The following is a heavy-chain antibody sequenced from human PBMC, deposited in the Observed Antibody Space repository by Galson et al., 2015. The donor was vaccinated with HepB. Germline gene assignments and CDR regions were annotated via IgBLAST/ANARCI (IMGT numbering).Heavy chain of an antibody. J-gene: IGHJ4*02. V-gene: IGHV1-46*01. Sequence: SVKVSCKASGYTFTSYYMHWVRQAPGQGLEWMGIINPSGGSTSYAQKFQGRVTMTRDTSTSTVYMELSSLRSEDTAVYYCARDYYGDYVEYYFDYWGQGTLVTVSS. CDR3: ARDYYGDYVEYYFDY. CDR1: GYTFTSYY. D-gene: IGHD4-17*01. CDR2: INPSGGST.